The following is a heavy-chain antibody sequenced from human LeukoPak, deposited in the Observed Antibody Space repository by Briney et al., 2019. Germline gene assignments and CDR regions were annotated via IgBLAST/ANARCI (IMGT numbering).Heavy chain of an antibody. CDR3: ARSRGTALITRFDY. CDR1: GGSISNYY. D-gene: IGHD5-18*01. Sequence: SETLSHTCTVSGGSISNYYWSWIRQPAGKGLEWIGRINTSGSTNYNPSLESRVTMSVDTSNNQFSLKLNSVTAADTAVYFCARSRGTALITRFDYWGQGTLVTVSS. CDR2: INTSGST. J-gene: IGHJ4*02. V-gene: IGHV4-4*07.